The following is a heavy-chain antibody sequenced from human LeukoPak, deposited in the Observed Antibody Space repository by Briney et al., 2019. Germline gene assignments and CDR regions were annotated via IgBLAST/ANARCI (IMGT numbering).Heavy chain of an antibody. Sequence: GGSLRLSCAASGFTFSSDSMNWVCQAPGKGLEWVSSISSSSDYIYYADSVKGRFTISRDNAKNSLSLQMNSLRAEDTAVYYCARAAGYGDYRCFDYWGQGTLVTVSS. CDR2: ISSSSDYI. D-gene: IGHD4-17*01. J-gene: IGHJ4*02. CDR1: GFTFSSDS. CDR3: ARAAGYGDYRCFDY. V-gene: IGHV3-21*01.